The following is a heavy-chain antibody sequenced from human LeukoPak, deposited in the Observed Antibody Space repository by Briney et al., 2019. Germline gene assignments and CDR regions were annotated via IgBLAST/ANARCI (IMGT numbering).Heavy chain of an antibody. CDR1: GFTFSTYT. V-gene: IGHV3-21*04. J-gene: IGHJ4*02. Sequence: PGGPLRLSCAASGFTFSTYTMNWVRQAPGKGLEWVSSISSSSSYMYYVDSVKGRFTISRDNAKNSLSLQMNSLRTEDTASYYCAKDMGTSSSSGFDYWGQGTLVTVSS. CDR2: ISSSSSYM. CDR3: AKDMGTSSSSGFDY. D-gene: IGHD6-6*01.